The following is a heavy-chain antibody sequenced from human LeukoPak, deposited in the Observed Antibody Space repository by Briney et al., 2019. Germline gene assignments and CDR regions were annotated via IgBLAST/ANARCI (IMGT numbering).Heavy chain of an antibody. CDR1: GFTFSSYS. J-gene: IGHJ4*02. Sequence: PGGSLRLSCAASGFTFSSYSMNWVRQAPGKGLEWVSSISSSSSYIYYADSVKGRFTISRDNAKNSLYLQMNSLRAEDTAVYYCAKDSIVVVTAVFDYWGQGTLVTVSS. D-gene: IGHD2-21*02. CDR3: AKDSIVVVTAVFDY. V-gene: IGHV3-21*04. CDR2: ISSSSSYI.